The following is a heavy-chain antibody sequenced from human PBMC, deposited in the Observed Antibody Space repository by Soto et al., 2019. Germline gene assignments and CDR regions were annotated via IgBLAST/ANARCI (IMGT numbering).Heavy chain of an antibody. J-gene: IGHJ5*02. D-gene: IGHD6-13*01. CDR1: GYSFTSYW. CDR3: ASHGGAAASNWFDP. V-gene: IGHV5-51*01. CDR2: IYPGDSDT. Sequence: PGEALKISCKGSGYSFTSYWSCWVRQMHGKGLEWMGIIYPGDSDTRYSPFFQGKGTISADKTIRTAYLQWSSFKASDTPMFYCASHGGAAASNWFDPWGQRTLVTVSS.